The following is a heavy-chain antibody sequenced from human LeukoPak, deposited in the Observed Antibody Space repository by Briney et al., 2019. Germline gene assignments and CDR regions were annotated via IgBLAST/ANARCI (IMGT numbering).Heavy chain of an antibody. CDR3: AHCRIAVAGGTDFRY. D-gene: IGHD6-19*01. V-gene: IGHV2-5*01. CDR2: IYWNNDK. Sequence: ESGPTLVNPTQTLTLTCTISGFSLSTDGVGVGWIRQPPGKALEWLALIYWNNDKFYNPSLNNRLTVTKDTSRNQAFLTMTDMAPVDTATYFCAHCRIAVAGGTDFRYWGPGTVVIVSS. CDR1: GFSLSTDGVG. J-gene: IGHJ1*01.